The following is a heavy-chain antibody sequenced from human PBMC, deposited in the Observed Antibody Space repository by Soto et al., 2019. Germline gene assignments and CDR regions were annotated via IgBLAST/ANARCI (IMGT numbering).Heavy chain of an antibody. J-gene: IGHJ4*02. V-gene: IGHV1-69*02. D-gene: IGHD2-15*01. CDR1: GGTFSSYT. CDR3: ARGGGGKPGGFSDY. CDR2: IIPILGIA. Sequence: QVQLVQSGAEVKKPGSSVKVSCKASGGTFSSYTISWVRQAPGQGLEWMGRIIPILGIANYAQKFQGRVTITADKSTSTAYMELSSLRSEDTAVYYCARGGGGKPGGFSDYWGQGTLVTVSS.